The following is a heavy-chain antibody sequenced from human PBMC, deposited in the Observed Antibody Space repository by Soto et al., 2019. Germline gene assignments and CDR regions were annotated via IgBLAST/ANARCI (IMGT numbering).Heavy chain of an antibody. CDR3: AREAGIPAHPVDY. D-gene: IGHD6-25*01. CDR2: IKQDGSEK. V-gene: IGHV3-7*01. Sequence: GGSLRLSCAASGFTFSSYWMSWVRQAPGKGLEWVANIKQDGSEKYYVDSVKGRFTISRDNAKNSLYLHMNSVRAEAADVYYCAREAGIPAHPVDYWGQGTLVTVSS. J-gene: IGHJ4*02. CDR1: GFTFSSYW.